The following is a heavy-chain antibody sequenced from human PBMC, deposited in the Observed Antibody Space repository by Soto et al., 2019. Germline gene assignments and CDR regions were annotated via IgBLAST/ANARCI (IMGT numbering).Heavy chain of an antibody. J-gene: IGHJ5*02. D-gene: IGHD4-4*01. Sequence: QVQLVESGGGVVQPGRYLTLSCAASGFTFSNYAMHWVRQAPGKVLEWVALISSDGSSKFYADSVKGRPTISRDNSMNTMYLQLNSLRAEETALYYCAGSNSGGINWFDPWGQGTLVIVSS. CDR2: ISSDGSSK. CDR1: GFTFSNYA. CDR3: AGSNSGGINWFDP. V-gene: IGHV3-30-3*01.